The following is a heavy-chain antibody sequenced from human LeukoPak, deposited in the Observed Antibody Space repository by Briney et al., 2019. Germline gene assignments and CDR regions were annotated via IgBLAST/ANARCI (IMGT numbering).Heavy chain of an antibody. CDR3: ARLTAYFDL. V-gene: IGHV4-59*08. CDR1: SGSIRFYS. CDR2: ISYSGST. Sequence: SETLSLTCTVSSGSIRFYSWSWIRQSPGKGLECIGFISYSGSTNYNPSLKSRVTISVDTSENQFSLKVTSVTAADTAVYYCARLTAYFDLWGRGTLVTVSS. J-gene: IGHJ2*01.